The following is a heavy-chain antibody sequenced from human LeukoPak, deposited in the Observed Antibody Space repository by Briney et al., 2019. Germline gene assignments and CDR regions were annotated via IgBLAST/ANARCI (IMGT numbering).Heavy chain of an antibody. Sequence: GGSLTLSCTASGFSFSSDYMRWSRQPPGGGLEGGSAIIYNGGSTYYADSVKGRFTISRDNSKNTLSLQLNTLTAEDPAVHYCAKAPSADAGSYNGMDVWGQGTTVLVSS. J-gene: IGHJ6*02. CDR2: IIYNGGST. CDR1: GFSFSSDY. CDR3: AKAPSADAGSYNGMDV. V-gene: IGHV3-23*01. D-gene: IGHD3-9*01.